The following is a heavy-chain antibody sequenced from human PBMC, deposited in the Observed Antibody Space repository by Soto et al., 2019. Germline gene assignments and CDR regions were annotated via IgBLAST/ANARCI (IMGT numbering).Heavy chain of an antibody. CDR1: GYTFTGYY. CDR3: ARVSPSSSSMIDY. J-gene: IGHJ4*02. D-gene: IGHD6-6*01. Sequence: GASVKVSCKASGYTFTGYYMHWVRQAPGQGLEWMGWINPNSGGTNYAQKFQGKVTMTRDTSISTAYMELSRLRSDDTAVYYCARVSPSSSSMIDYWGQGTLVTVSS. V-gene: IGHV1-2*02. CDR2: INPNSGGT.